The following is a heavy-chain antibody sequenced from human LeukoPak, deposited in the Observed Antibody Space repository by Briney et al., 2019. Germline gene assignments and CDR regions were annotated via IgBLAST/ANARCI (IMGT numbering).Heavy chain of an antibody. J-gene: IGHJ4*02. CDR3: ARDWYCSSTSCLYYFDY. CDR2: MSSDGTNE. Sequence: GGSLRLSCVASTFPFGNYAMYWFRQAPGKGLEWVAVMSSDGTNEYYADSVKGRFTISRDNSKNTLYLQMNSLRAEDTAVYYCARDWYCSSTSCLYYFDYWGQGTLVTVSS. D-gene: IGHD2-2*01. V-gene: IGHV3-30*04. CDR1: TFPFGNYA.